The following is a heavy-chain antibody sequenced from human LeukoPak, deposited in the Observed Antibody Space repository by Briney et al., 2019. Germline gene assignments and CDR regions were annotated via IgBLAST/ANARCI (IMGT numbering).Heavy chain of an antibody. D-gene: IGHD3-10*01. CDR3: GRDRLNAARGSVYYFDY. Sequence: GSLRLSCTASGFTFGDYAMSWFRQVPGKGLEWVGFIRSKSYRGTTEYAASVKGRFTISRDDSKSIAYLQMNSLKTDDTAVYYCGRDRLNAARGSVYYFDYWGQGTLVTVSS. CDR2: IRSKSYRGTT. V-gene: IGHV3-49*03. CDR1: GFTFGDYA. J-gene: IGHJ4*02.